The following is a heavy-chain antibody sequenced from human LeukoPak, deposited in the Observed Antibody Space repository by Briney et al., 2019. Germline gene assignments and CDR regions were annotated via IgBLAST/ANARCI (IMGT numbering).Heavy chain of an antibody. J-gene: IGHJ5*02. Sequence: PGGSLRLSCAASGFTFNGNYMSWVRQAPGKGQEWVSLIYSGGNTYYAASVKGRFTISRDNSKNTLYLQMNSLRAEDTAVYYCARLLGSNWFDPWGQGTLVTVSS. D-gene: IGHD2/OR15-2a*01. CDR2: IYSGGNT. V-gene: IGHV3-53*01. CDR1: GFTFNGNY. CDR3: ARLLGSNWFDP.